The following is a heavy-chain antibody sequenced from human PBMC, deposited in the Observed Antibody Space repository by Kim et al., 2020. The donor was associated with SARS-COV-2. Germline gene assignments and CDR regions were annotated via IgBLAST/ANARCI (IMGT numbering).Heavy chain of an antibody. CDR1: GFTFNTYW. J-gene: IGHJ4*02. CDR3: ARDLSSSWGLGFGPTAMDY. CDR2: IKRDGSER. D-gene: IGHD6-13*01. V-gene: IGHV3-7*01. Sequence: GGSLRLSCAASGFTFNTYWMSWVRQAPGKGLELVANIKRDGSERYYVDSVKGRFTISRDNAKNSLYLQMNSLRAEDTAVYYCARDLSSSWGLGFGPTAMDYWGQGTLVTVSS.